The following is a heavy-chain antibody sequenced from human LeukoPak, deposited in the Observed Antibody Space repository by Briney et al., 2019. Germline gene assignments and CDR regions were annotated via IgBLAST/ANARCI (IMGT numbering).Heavy chain of an antibody. CDR1: GFTFGDYY. CDR3: ARYSSGSRFDP. V-gene: IGHV3-11*04. D-gene: IGHD3-10*01. J-gene: IGHJ5*02. CDR2: ISSSGSAI. Sequence: GGSLRLSCAASGFTFGDYYMTWIRQAPGKGLEWVSYISSSGSAIYYADSVKGRFTISRDNAKNSLYLQMNSLRAEDTAVYYCARYSSGSRFDPWGQGTLVTVSS.